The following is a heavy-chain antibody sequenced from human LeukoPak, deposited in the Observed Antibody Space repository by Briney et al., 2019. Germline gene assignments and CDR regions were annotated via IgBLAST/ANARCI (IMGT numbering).Heavy chain of an antibody. CDR1: GFTFSSYS. CDR3: ARDLTDDYGGSRDWFDP. CDR2: ISSSSSTI. D-gene: IGHD4-23*01. V-gene: IGHV3-48*04. Sequence: AGGSLRLSCAASGFTFSSYSMDWVRQAPGKGLEWVSYISSSSSTIYYADSVKGRFTISRDNAKNSLYLQMNSLRAEDTAVYYCARDLTDDYGGSRDWFDPWGQGTLVTVSS. J-gene: IGHJ5*02.